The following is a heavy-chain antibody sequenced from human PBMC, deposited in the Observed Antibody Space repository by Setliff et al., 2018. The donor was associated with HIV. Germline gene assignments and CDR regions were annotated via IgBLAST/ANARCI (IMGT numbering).Heavy chain of an antibody. Sequence: LSLTCTVSGGSFTTYYWSWLRQPPGRELEWIGYFYTSGSTNYNPSLKSRVTISIDTSKNQFSLKLNAVTAADTAVYYCARRPPLTTGREYYFDFWGQGTLVTSPQ. CDR2: FYTSGST. J-gene: IGHJ4*02. D-gene: IGHD1-1*01. CDR1: GGSFTTYY. CDR3: ARRPPLTTGREYYFDF. V-gene: IGHV4-4*09.